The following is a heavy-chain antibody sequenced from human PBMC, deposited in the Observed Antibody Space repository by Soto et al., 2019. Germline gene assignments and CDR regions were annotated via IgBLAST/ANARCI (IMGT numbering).Heavy chain of an antibody. V-gene: IGHV4-34*01. J-gene: IGHJ4*02. CDR1: GGSFRCYY. D-gene: IGHD3-3*01. CDR2: INHSGST. CDR3: ARSSIFGVVILGYFDY. Sequence: SETLSLTCAVYGGSFRCYYWSWIRQPPGKGLEWIGEINHSGSTNYNPSLKSRVTISVDTSKNQFSLKLSSVTAADTAVYYCARSSIFGVVILGYFDYWGQGTLVTVSS.